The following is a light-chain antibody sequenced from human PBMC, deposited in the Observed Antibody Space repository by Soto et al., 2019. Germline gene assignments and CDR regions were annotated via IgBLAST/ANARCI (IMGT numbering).Light chain of an antibody. CDR1: SSDIGGYNY. J-gene: IGLJ1*01. CDR2: EVS. Sequence: QSALTQPPSGSGSPGQSVTISCTGTSSDIGGYNYVSWYQQHPGKAPKLMIYEVSKRPSGVPDRFSGSKSGNTASLTVSGLQAEDEADYYCSSYAGSNNYVFGSGTNVTVL. CDR3: SSYAGSNNYV. V-gene: IGLV2-8*01.